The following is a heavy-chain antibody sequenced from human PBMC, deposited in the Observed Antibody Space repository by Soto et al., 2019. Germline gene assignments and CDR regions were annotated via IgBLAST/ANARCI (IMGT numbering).Heavy chain of an antibody. CDR3: ARGLRNDAFDI. J-gene: IGHJ3*02. V-gene: IGHV3-30*19. CDR1: GFTFSIYG. D-gene: IGHD4-17*01. Sequence: GGSLRLSCAASGFTFSIYGIHLVRQAQGKGLEWVAVIWYDGSNKYYADSVKGRFTISRDNSKNTLYLQMNSLRAEDTAVYYCARGLRNDAFDIWGQGTMVTVSS. CDR2: IWYDGSNK.